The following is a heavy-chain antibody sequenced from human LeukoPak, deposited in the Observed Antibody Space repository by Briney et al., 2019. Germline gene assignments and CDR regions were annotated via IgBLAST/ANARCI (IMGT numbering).Heavy chain of an antibody. CDR1: GFTFSSYS. J-gene: IGHJ6*02. CDR3: ARDPRPYCSGGSCYSEHYYYYGMDV. V-gene: IGHV3-21*01. Sequence: GSLRLSCAASGFTFSSYSMNWVRQAPGKGLEWVSSISSSSSYIYYADSVKGRFTISRDNAKNSLYLQMNSLRAEDTAVYYCARDPRPYCSGGSCYSEHYYYYGMDVWGQGTTVTVSS. D-gene: IGHD2-15*01. CDR2: ISSSSSYI.